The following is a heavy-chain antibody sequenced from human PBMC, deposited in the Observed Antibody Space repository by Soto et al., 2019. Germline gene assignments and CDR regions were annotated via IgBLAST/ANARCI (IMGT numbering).Heavy chain of an antibody. CDR3: ARDRPTVTAYYYYYYGMDV. V-gene: IGHV3-7*03. Sequence: SLRLSCAASGFTFSSYWMSWVRQAPGKGLEWVANIKQDGSEKYYVDSVKGRFTISRDNAKNSLYLQMNSLRAEDTAVYYCARDRPTVTAYYYYYYGMDVWGQGTTVTVSS. CDR2: IKQDGSEK. CDR1: GFTFSSYW. J-gene: IGHJ6*02. D-gene: IGHD4-17*01.